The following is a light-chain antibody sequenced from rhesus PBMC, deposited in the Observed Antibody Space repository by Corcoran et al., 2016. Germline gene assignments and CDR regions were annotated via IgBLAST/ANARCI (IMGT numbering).Light chain of an antibody. Sequence: DIQMTQSPSSLSASVRDKVTITCHASQDVSASLAWYQQQPGKAPKPRTYGASSLHPGVPTRVSGSGSRTLCTLTISSLQPEDFATYYCQQYDDLPYTFGRGTKVEIK. CDR1: QDVSAS. CDR2: GAS. CDR3: QQYDDLPYT. V-gene: IGKV1-19*01. J-gene: IGKJ2*01.